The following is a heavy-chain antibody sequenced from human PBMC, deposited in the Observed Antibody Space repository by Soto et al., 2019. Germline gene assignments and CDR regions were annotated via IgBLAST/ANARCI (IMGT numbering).Heavy chain of an antibody. Sequence: EVYLVEAGGGVVRPGGSLRLSCAASGFGFDEYGMSWVRQGPGKGLEWVSTINRHGDSTAYADSVKGRFTISRDNAKNSLYLQMNGLRAEDTAFYYCARDHRWGYQYVEYGDSWGQGTLVTVSS. J-gene: IGHJ4*02. CDR1: GFGFDEYG. CDR3: ARDHRWGYQYVEYGDS. CDR2: INRHGDST. V-gene: IGHV3-20*04. D-gene: IGHD3-16*01.